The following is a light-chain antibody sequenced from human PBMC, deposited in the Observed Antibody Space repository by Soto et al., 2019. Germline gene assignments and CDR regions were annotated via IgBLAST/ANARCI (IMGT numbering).Light chain of an antibody. J-gene: IGKJ4*01. V-gene: IGKV3-20*01. Sequence: EIVLTQSPGALSLSTGERATLSCRASQSISSTYLAWYQQKPGQAPRLLIYGASSRATGIPDRFSGSGSGTDFTLTTSRLEPEDFAVYYCQQYGTPLTFGGGTKVDIK. CDR3: QQYGTPLT. CDR1: QSISSTY. CDR2: GAS.